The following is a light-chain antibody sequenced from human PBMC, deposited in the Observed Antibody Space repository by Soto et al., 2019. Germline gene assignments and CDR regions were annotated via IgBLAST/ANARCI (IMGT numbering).Light chain of an antibody. CDR3: SSYRSGSTLV. Sequence: QSALTQPASVSGSTGQSITISCTGTSSDVGGSNYVSWYQQHPGKAPKLMIYDVNNRPSGISNRFSGSKSGNTASLTISGLHAEDEADYYCSSYRSGSTLVFGGGTKLTVL. CDR1: SSDVGGSNY. V-gene: IGLV2-14*03. J-gene: IGLJ2*01. CDR2: DVN.